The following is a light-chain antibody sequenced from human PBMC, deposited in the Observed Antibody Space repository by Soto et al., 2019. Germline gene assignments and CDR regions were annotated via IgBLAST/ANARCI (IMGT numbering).Light chain of an antibody. CDR1: TGAVTSGHY. CDR2: DTS. V-gene: IGLV7-46*01. Sequence: QAVVTQEPSLTVSPGGTVTLTCGSNTGAVTSGHYPYWFQQKPGKAPKTLIYDTSNKHSWTPARFSGSLLGGKAALTLSGAQPDDEADYYCLLSYSDGHKVFGGGTKLTVL. CDR3: LLSYSDGHKV. J-gene: IGLJ2*01.